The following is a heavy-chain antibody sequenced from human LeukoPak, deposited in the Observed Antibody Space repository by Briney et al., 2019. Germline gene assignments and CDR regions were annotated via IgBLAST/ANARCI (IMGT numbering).Heavy chain of an antibody. D-gene: IGHD3-9*01. CDR2: IYPGDSDT. Sequence: GESLKISCKGSGXSFTSYWIGWVRQMPGKGLEWMGIIYPGDSDTRYSPSFQGQVTISADKSISTAYLQWSSLKASDTAMYYCARRSYDILTGLYLDYWGQGTLVTVSS. CDR1: GXSFTSYW. CDR3: ARRSYDILTGLYLDY. J-gene: IGHJ4*02. V-gene: IGHV5-51*01.